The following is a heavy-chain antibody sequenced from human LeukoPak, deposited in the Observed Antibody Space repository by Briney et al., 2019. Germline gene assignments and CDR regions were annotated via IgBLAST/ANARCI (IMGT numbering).Heavy chain of an antibody. J-gene: IGHJ4*02. CDR2: IYPGDSDT. CDR1: GYRFTCYW. CDR3: ARSLYGTGSYLDY. Sequence: GESLQISSKGSGYRFTCYWIAWVRPMSGKGLEWMGIIYPGDSDTRYSPSFQGHITISADKSISAAYLQWSSLKASDTAMYYCARSLYGTGSYLDYWGQGTLVTVSP. D-gene: IGHD3-10*01. V-gene: IGHV5-51*01.